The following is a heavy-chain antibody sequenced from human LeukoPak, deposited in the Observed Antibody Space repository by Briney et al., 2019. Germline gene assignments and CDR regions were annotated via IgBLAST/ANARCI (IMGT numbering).Heavy chain of an antibody. Sequence: SETLSLTCAVYGGSFSGYYWSWIRQPPGKGLEWIGEINHSGSTNYNPSLKSRVTISVDTSKNQFSLKLSSVTAADTAVYYCARVIAARPKPDYWGRGTLVTVSS. D-gene: IGHD6-6*01. J-gene: IGHJ4*02. CDR1: GGSFSGYY. CDR2: INHSGST. V-gene: IGHV4-34*01. CDR3: ARVIAARPKPDY.